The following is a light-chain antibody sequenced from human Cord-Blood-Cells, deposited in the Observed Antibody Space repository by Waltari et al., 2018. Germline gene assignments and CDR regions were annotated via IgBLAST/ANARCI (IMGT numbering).Light chain of an antibody. Sequence: IVLTQSPATLSLSPGESATPSCRASQSVSRYLAWYQQKPGQPLRLLIYYTSNRATGIPARFSGSGSGTDFTLTISSLEPEDFAVYYCQQRSNWPLTFGGGTKVEIK. CDR2: YTS. CDR3: QQRSNWPLT. V-gene: IGKV3-11*01. CDR1: QSVSRY. J-gene: IGKJ4*01.